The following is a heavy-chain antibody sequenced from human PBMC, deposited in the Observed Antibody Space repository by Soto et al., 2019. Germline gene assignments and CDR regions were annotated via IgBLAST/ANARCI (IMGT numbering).Heavy chain of an antibody. CDR1: GLTFSSYA. CDR2: ISGSGGST. J-gene: IGHJ3*02. Sequence: HPGGSLRLSCAASGLTFSSYAMSWVRQAPGKGLEWVSAISGSGGSTYYADSVKGRFTISRDNSKNTLYLQMNSLRAEDTAVYYCAKDHPPAIECGYSGYDCGDAFDIWGQGTMVTVSS. V-gene: IGHV3-23*01. D-gene: IGHD5-12*01. CDR3: AKDHPPAIECGYSGYDCGDAFDI.